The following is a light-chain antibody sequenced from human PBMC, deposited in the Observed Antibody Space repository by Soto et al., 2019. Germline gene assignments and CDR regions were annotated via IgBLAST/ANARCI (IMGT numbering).Light chain of an antibody. CDR2: GAS. CDR1: QSISSE. Sequence: EIVMTQSPATLSVSPGESATLSCRASQSISSELAWYQQKPGQPPRLLIYGASTRATGVPARFTGSGSGSDFPLTLSGLQSEDFAVYYCQQGHNWPLTFGQGTRLEI. CDR3: QQGHNWPLT. V-gene: IGKV3-15*01. J-gene: IGKJ2*01.